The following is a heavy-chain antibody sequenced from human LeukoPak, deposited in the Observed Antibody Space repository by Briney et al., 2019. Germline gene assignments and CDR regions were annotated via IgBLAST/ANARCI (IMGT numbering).Heavy chain of an antibody. V-gene: IGHV1-24*01. D-gene: IGHD2-2*01. Sequence: ASVKVSCKVSGYTLTELSMHWVRQAPGKGLEWMGGFDPEDGETIYAQKFQGRVTMAEDTSTDTAYMELSSLRSEDTAVYYCVTDSFWGCSSTSCYSHWGQGTLVTVSS. CDR2: FDPEDGET. J-gene: IGHJ4*02. CDR3: VTDSFWGCSSTSCYSH. CDR1: GYTLTELS.